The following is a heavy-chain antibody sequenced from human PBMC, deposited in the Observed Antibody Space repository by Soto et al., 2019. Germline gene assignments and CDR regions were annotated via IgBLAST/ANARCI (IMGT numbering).Heavy chain of an antibody. CDR2: IYYSGST. V-gene: IGHV4-59*01. Sequence: SETLSLTCTVSGGSISSYYWSWIRQPPGKGLEWIGYIYYSGSTNYNPSLKSRVTISVDASKNQFSLKLSSVTAADTAVYYCARELEHLDYWGQGTLVTVSS. J-gene: IGHJ4*02. D-gene: IGHD1-1*01. CDR3: ARELEHLDY. CDR1: GGSISSYY.